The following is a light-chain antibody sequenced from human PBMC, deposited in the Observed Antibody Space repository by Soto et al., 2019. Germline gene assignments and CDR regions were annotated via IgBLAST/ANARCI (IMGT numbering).Light chain of an antibody. CDR3: QQRSNWPRT. CDR1: QSVSSY. Sequence: EIVLTQSPATLSLSPGERATLSCRASQSVSSYLAWYQQKPGQAPRLLIYDASNRATGIPARFSGSGSRTDFTPTISSLEPEDFAVYYCQQRSNWPRTFGQGTKVEIK. CDR2: DAS. J-gene: IGKJ1*01. V-gene: IGKV3-11*01.